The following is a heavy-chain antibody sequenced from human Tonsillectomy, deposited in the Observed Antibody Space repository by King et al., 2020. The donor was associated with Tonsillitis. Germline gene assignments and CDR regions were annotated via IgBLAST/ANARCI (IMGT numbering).Heavy chain of an antibody. Sequence: VQLQESGPGLVKPSETLSLTCTVSGGSISSYYWSWIRQPAGKGLEWIGRIYTSGSTNYNPSLKSRVTMSVDTSKNQFSLKLSSVTAADTAVYYCAREIRSGWSSFFDYWGQGPLVTVSS. D-gene: IGHD6-19*01. CDR3: AREIRSGWSSFFDY. J-gene: IGHJ4*02. V-gene: IGHV4-4*07. CDR2: IYTSGST. CDR1: GGSISSYY.